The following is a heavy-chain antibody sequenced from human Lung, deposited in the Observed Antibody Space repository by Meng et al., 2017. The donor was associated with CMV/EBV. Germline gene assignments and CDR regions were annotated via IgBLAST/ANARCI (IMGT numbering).Heavy chain of an antibody. Sequence: HLQLQESVPGLLETSETLSLPCTFSGCAISSHGSYWGCVLQPPGKVLEWIGAIKHSGSSPYNPSLQSRVSMFVDTSKNQCSLMLTSVTATDTAVYYCARRREGSGRDCWGQGTLVTVSS. V-gene: IGHV4-39*01. CDR1: GCAISSHGSY. CDR2: IKHSGSS. D-gene: IGHD3-10*01. J-gene: IGHJ4*02. CDR3: ARRREGSGRDC.